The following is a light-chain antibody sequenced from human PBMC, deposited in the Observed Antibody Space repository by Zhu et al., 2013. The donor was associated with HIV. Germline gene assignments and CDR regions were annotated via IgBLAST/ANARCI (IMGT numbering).Light chain of an antibody. CDR3: QQCNSYLGT. CDR2: WAS. J-gene: IGKJ1*01. V-gene: IGKV4-1*01. Sequence: DIVMTQSPDSLGVSLGERATINCKSSQSVLHSSNNKNYLAWYQQKPGQPPKLLIYWASTRESGVPDRFSGSGSGTEFTLTISSLQPDDFATYYCQQCNSYLGTFGQGTKVEIK. CDR1: QSVLHSSNNKNY.